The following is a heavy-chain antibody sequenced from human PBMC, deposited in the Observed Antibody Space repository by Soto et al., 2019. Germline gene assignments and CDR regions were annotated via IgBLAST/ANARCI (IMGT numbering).Heavy chain of an antibody. CDR2: ISYDGTNK. J-gene: IGHJ4*02. CDR3: ARVPDY. Sequence: PGGSLRLSCAASGFTFDDYAMHWVRQAPGKGLEWVAVISYDGTNKYYADSVKGRFTISRDNSKNTLYLQMNSLRAEDTAVYYCARVPDYWGQGILVTVSS. V-gene: IGHV3-30*03. CDR1: GFTFDDYA. D-gene: IGHD2-2*01.